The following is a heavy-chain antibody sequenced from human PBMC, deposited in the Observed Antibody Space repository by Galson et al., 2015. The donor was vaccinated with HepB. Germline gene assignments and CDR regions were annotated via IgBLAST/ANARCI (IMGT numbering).Heavy chain of an antibody. J-gene: IGHJ5*02. V-gene: IGHV5-51*01. CDR3: ARRGGSDWFVDH. Sequence: ESLKISCQGSGYSFTNYWIGWVRQMPGKGLEWMGIIYPGDSYSRYSPSFQGQVTISADKSISTAYLQWSSLKASDTAIYYCARRGGSDWFVDHWGQGTLVTASS. CDR1: GYSFTNYW. D-gene: IGHD6-19*01. CDR2: IYPGDSYS.